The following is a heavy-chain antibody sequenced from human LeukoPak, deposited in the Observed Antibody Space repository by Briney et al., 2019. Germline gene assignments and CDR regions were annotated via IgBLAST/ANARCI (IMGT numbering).Heavy chain of an antibody. CDR2: ISWNSGSI. D-gene: IGHD1-26*01. CDR3: AKSSKWTRGYFDY. J-gene: IGHJ4*02. Sequence: GGSLRPSCAASGFTFDDYAMHWVRQAPGKGLEWVSGISWNSGSIGYADSVKGRFTISRDNAKNSLYLQMNSLRAEDTALYYCAKSSKWTRGYFDYWGQGTLVTVSS. V-gene: IGHV3-9*01. CDR1: GFTFDDYA.